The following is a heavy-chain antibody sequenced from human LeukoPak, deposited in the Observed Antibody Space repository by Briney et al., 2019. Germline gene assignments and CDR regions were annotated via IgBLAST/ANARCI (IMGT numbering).Heavy chain of an antibody. CDR2: THINGNI. D-gene: IGHD6-19*01. V-gene: IGHV4-4*08. Sequence: PSETLSLTSTVSGGSISGFFWSWIRQSPGKGLEWIGHTHINGNIRYNPSLNSRVTISLDTSKMQFSLKLDSATAADTAVYYCARHIGTGWYWAFDIWGQGTLVTVSS. CDR1: GGSISGFF. J-gene: IGHJ3*02. CDR3: ARHIGTGWYWAFDI.